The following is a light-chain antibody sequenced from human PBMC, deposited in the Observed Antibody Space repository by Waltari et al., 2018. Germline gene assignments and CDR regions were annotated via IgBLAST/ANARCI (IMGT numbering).Light chain of an antibody. V-gene: IGKV1-5*03. Sequence: DIQMTPSSSTLSASVGDRVTITCRASQSISSWLAWYQQKPGKAPKLLIYKASSLESGVPSRFSGSGSGTEFTLTISSLQPDDFATYYCQQYNSYAWTFGQGTKVEIK. CDR2: KAS. CDR1: QSISSW. J-gene: IGKJ1*01. CDR3: QQYNSYAWT.